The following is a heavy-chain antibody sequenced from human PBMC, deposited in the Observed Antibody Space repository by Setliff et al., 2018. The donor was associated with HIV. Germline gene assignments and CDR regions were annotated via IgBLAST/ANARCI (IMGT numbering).Heavy chain of an antibody. CDR1: GGSINSGAYL. D-gene: IGHD2-15*01. Sequence: SETLSLTCTVSGGSINSGAYLWAWIRQPAGKGLEWIGRIFRAGNATYNPSLKSRAILSVDTSQNQFSLQLKHVTAADTAIYCCAREQYHFVVDYYYYYGMDVWGQGNTVTVSS. V-gene: IGHV4-61*02. J-gene: IGHJ6*02. CDR3: AREQYHFVVDYYYYYGMDV. CDR2: IFRAGNA.